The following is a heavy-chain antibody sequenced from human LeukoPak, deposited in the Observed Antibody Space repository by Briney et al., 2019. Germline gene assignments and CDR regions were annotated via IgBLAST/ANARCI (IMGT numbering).Heavy chain of an antibody. CDR2: ISGSDTST. CDR3: TKARSASSSSCYNY. J-gene: IGHJ4*02. Sequence: GWSLRLSCAASGFTFSNYSMSWVRQAPGKGPEWVSSISGSDTSTYYADSVKGRFTISRDNSKNTLELQMNSLRAEDTAVYYCTKARSASSSSCYNYWGQGILVTVSS. D-gene: IGHD2-2*02. CDR1: GFTFSNYS. V-gene: IGHV3-23*01.